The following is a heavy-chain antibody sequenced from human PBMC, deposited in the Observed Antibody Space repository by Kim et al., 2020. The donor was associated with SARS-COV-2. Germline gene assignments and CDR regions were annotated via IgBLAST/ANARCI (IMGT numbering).Heavy chain of an antibody. V-gene: IGHV1-24*01. J-gene: IGHJ4*02. Sequence: YAQKFQGRVTMTEDTSTDTAYMELSSLRSEDTAVYYCATGYAIFGVGTIYYWGQGTLVTVSS. CDR3: ATGYAIFGVGTIYY. D-gene: IGHD3-3*01.